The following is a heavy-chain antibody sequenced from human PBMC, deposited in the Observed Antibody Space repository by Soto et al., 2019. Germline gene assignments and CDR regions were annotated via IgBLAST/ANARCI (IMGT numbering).Heavy chain of an antibody. Sequence: QVQLQESGPGLVKPSETLSLTCTVSGGSISSYYWSWIRQPPGKGLEWIGHIYDSGTANYNPPLTRRVPISVDTSKNQFSLNLSSVTAADTSLYYCYGSGGNWCQGTLVTVSS. V-gene: IGHV4-59*01. J-gene: IGHJ4*02. CDR3: YGSGGN. D-gene: IGHD1-26*01. CDR1: GGSISSYY. CDR2: IYDSGTA.